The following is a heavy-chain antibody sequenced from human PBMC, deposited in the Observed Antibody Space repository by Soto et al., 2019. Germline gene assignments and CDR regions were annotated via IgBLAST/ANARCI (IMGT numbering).Heavy chain of an antibody. V-gene: IGHV1-18*01. D-gene: IGHD1-26*01. CDR2: NTPYNGNT. J-gene: IGHJ4*02. CDR1: GYTFINYG. Sequence: QVQVVQSGGEMKKPGASVKVSCKASGYTFINYGISWVRQAPGQGLEWMGWNTPYNGNTNYAQNLHGRVTMTTDTSTSTAYMELRSLRSDDTAVYYCARGEGFLDYWGQGTLVTVSS. CDR3: ARGEGFLDY.